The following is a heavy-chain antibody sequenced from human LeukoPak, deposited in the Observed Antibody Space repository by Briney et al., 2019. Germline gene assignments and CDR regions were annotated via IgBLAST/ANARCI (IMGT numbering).Heavy chain of an antibody. J-gene: IGHJ6*03. CDR3: ARDRGFKGVVVPAAILDDQYYYYMDV. Sequence: GASVKVSCKTSGYIFTSFGISWVRQAPGQGLEWMGWINYDGSTRYAQKLQGRVTMTTDTSTSAAYMELSSLRSEDTAVYYCARDRGFKGVVVPAAILDDQYYYYMDVWGKGTTVTVSS. CDR2: INYDGST. V-gene: IGHV1-18*01. CDR1: GYIFTSFG. D-gene: IGHD2-2*01.